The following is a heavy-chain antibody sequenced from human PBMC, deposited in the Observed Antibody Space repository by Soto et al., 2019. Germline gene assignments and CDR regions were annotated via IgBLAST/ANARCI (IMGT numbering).Heavy chain of an antibody. J-gene: IGHJ4*02. D-gene: IGHD1-26*01. CDR3: ATETLSSSHLLFYSGSYHFDY. Sequence: VGSLRLSCAASGFTFSSYSMNWVRQAPGKGLEWVSSISSTTTYIYYADSVKGRFTISRDNAKNSLYLQMNSLRAEDTAVYYCATETLSSSHLLFYSGSYHFDYWGQGALVTVSS. V-gene: IGHV3-21*01. CDR1: GFTFSSYS. CDR2: ISSTTTYI.